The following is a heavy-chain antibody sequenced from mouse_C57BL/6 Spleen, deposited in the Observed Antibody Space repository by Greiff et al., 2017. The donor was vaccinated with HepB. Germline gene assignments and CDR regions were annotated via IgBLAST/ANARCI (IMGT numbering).Heavy chain of an antibody. V-gene: IGHV3-6*01. CDR1: GYSITSGYY. D-gene: IGHD4-1*01. CDR2: ISYDGSN. J-gene: IGHJ4*01. Sequence: EVQVVESGPGLVKPSQSLSLTCSVTGYSITSGYYWNWIRQFPGNKLEWMGYISYDGSNNYNPSLKNRISITRDTSKNQFFLKLNSVTTEDTATYYCARAAGTEDYWGQGTSVTVSS. CDR3: ARAAGTEDY.